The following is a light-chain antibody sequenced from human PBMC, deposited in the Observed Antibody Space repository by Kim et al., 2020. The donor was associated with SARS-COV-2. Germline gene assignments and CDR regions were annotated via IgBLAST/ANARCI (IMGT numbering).Light chain of an antibody. V-gene: IGKV3-11*01. CDR3: QQRRFWPVT. CDR1: QGVGSQ. CDR2: DAS. J-gene: IGKJ1*01. Sequence: EVVLTQSPATLSLSPGEGATLSCRASQGVGSQLAWYQQKAGQAPRLVIYDASNRATGIPARFSGRGSGTDFTLTISSLDPEDFAVYFCQQRRFWPVTFGQGTKVDIK.